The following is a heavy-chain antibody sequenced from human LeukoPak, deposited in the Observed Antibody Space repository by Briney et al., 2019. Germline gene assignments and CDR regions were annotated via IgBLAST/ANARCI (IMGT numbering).Heavy chain of an antibody. CDR3: TTTVVVTALDAFDI. V-gene: IGHV3-53*01. CDR1: GFTVSSSY. J-gene: IGHJ3*02. D-gene: IGHD2-21*02. CDR2: SYSGGST. Sequence: PGGSLRLSCAASGFTVSSSYMSWVRQAPGKGLEWVSVSYSGGSTYYADSVKGRFTISRDNSKNTLYLQMNSLRAEDTAVYYCTTTVVVTALDAFDIWGQGTRVTVSS.